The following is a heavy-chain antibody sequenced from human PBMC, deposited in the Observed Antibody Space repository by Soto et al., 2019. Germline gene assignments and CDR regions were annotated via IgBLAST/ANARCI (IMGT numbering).Heavy chain of an antibody. CDR1: GGSISSGGYY. CDR2: IYYSGST. D-gene: IGHD3-16*01. J-gene: IGHJ4*02. CDR3: ARGVFDYVWGSPYYFDY. V-gene: IGHV4-31*03. Sequence: QVQLQESGPGLVKPSQTLSLTCTVSGGSISSGGYYWSWIRQHPGKGLEWIGYIYYSGSTYYNPSLKSRVTISVDTSKNQFSLKLSSVTAADTAVYYCARGVFDYVWGSPYYFDYWGQGTLVTVSS.